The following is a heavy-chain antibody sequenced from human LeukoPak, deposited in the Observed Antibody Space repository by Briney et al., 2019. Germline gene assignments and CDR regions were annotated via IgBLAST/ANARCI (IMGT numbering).Heavy chain of an antibody. D-gene: IGHD3-10*01. J-gene: IGHJ4*02. Sequence: GRSLRLSCAASGFTFSSYWMHWVRQAPGQGLVWVSRINSDGSSTSYADSVKGRFTISRDNAKNTLYLQMNSLRAEDTAVYYCARGPHYYGSGSYPPDYWGQGTLVTVSS. CDR1: GFTFSSYW. V-gene: IGHV3-74*01. CDR2: INSDGSST. CDR3: ARGPHYYGSGSYPPDY.